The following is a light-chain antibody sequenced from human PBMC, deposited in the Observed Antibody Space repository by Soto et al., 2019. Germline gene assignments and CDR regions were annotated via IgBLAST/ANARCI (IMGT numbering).Light chain of an antibody. J-gene: IGLJ2*01. CDR1: HSDIGAGYG. CDR3: QSFDSSRIGLL. V-gene: IGLV1-40*01. CDR2: YIT. Sequence: QSVLTQPPSVTGAPGQRVTISCTGSHSDIGAGYGVHWYQQFPHSAPKLLTYYITNRPSGVPDRFSGSRSGTSASLAITGLQAEDEAASYCQSFDSSRIGLLFGGGTKLTVL.